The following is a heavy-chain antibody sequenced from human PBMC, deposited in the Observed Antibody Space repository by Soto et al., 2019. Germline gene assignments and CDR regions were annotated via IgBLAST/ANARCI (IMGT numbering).Heavy chain of an antibody. CDR2: INAGNGNT. D-gene: IGHD3-16*01. CDR1: GYTFTSYA. V-gene: IGHV1-3*01. Sequence: QVQLVQSGAEVKKPGASVKVSCKASGYTFTSYAIHWVRQAPGQRLEWMGWINAGNGNTKYSQKFQGRVTITRDTSASTAYMELSSRRSEDTAVYYCAIGERLVELVYWGQGPLVTVSS. CDR3: AIGERLVELVY. J-gene: IGHJ4*02.